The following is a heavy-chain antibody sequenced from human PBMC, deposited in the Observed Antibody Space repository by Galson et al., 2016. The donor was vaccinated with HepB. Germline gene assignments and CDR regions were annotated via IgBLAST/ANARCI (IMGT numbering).Heavy chain of an antibody. CDR3: EIAHADNWNLPGGY. D-gene: IGHD1-20*01. CDR2: ISRSSSVK. V-gene: IGHV3-48*02. Sequence: SLRLSCAASGFTFSSHSMNWVRQAPGKGLEWVSYISRSSSVKYYGESVKGRFTISRDYAKNSLYLQMNSLRDEDTAVYYCEIAHADNWNLPGGYWGQGTLVTGSS. J-gene: IGHJ4*02. CDR1: GFTFSSHS.